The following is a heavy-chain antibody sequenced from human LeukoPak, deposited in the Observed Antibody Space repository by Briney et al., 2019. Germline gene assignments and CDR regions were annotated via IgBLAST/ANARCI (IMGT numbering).Heavy chain of an antibody. D-gene: IGHD3-3*01. CDR1: GGSISSYD. CDR3: ASDADFWSGRGPYYMDV. CDR2: IYTSGST. Sequence: SETLCLTCTVSGGSISSYDWSWIRQPAGKGLEWIGRIYTSGSTHYNPSLESRVTMSVDTSKNQFSLKLSSVTAADTAVYYCASDADFWSGRGPYYMDVWGKGTTVTVSS. V-gene: IGHV4-4*07. J-gene: IGHJ6*03.